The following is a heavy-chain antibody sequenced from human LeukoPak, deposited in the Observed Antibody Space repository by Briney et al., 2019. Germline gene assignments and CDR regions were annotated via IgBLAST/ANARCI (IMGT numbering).Heavy chain of an antibody. D-gene: IGHD3-22*01. CDR1: GDSISSSNYY. CDR3: ARLYYYDSSGPPL. J-gene: IGHJ4*02. CDR2: IYYSGRT. Sequence: PETLSLTCTISGDSISSSNYYWGWIRQPPGKGLEWIGNIYYSGRTYYNPSLKSRVTISVDTSKNDFSLKLSSVTAADTAVYYCARLYYYDSSGPPLWGKGNMVAVSS. V-gene: IGHV4-39*02.